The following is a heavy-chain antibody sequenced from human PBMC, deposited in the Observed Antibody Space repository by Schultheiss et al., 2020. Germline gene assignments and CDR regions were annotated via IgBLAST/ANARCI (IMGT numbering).Heavy chain of an antibody. J-gene: IGHJ6*02. CDR1: GFTFSDYY. Sequence: GGSLRLSCAASGFTFSDYYMSWIRQAPGKGLEWVSYISSSGSTIYYADSVKGRFTISRDNSKNTLYLQMNSLRAEDTAVYYCAKVRSPAVAGHYYYYYGMDVWGQGTTVTVSS. V-gene: IGHV3-11*04. D-gene: IGHD6-19*01. CDR2: ISSSGSTI. CDR3: AKVRSPAVAGHYYYYYGMDV.